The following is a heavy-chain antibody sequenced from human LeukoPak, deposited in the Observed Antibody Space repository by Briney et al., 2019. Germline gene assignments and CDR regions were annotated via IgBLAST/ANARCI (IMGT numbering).Heavy chain of an antibody. J-gene: IGHJ4*02. CDR2: IRSKAYGGTT. D-gene: IGHD2-21*02. CDR3: TRDQYCGGDCYAFDY. V-gene: IGHV3-49*04. CDR1: GFTFGDYA. Sequence: PGGSLRLSCTASGFTFGDYAMSWVRQAPEKGLEWVGFIRSKAYGGTTEYAASVKGRFTISRDDSKSIAYLQMNSLKTEDTAVYYCTRDQYCGGDCYAFDYWGQGTLVTVSS.